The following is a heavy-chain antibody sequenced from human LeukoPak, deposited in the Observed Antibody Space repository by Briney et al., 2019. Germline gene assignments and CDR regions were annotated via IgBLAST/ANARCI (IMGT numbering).Heavy chain of an antibody. J-gene: IGHJ5*01. V-gene: IGHV3-48*03. CDR2: ISGSGRTI. CDR1: GFTFDAYE. Sequence: GGSLRLSCAAAGFTFDAYEINWVRQAPGKGLEWVSYISGSGRTIYYADSVKGRFTISWDNAKNSVYLQMNRLRAEDTAVYYCARGVYGRFDSWGQGTLVTVSS. CDR3: ARGVYGRFDS. D-gene: IGHD2/OR15-2a*01.